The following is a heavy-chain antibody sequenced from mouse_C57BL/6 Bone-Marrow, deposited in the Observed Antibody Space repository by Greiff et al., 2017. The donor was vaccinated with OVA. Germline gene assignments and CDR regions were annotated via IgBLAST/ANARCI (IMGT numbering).Heavy chain of an antibody. D-gene: IGHD1-1*01. CDR2: INPSSGYT. J-gene: IGHJ3*01. CDR3: ARSYYYGSSYWFAY. V-gene: IGHV1-4*01. Sequence: LVESGAELARPGASVKMSCKASGYTFTSYTMHWVKQRPGQGLEWIGYINPSSGYTKYNQKFKDKATLTADKSSSTAYMQLSSLTSDDSAVYYCARSYYYGSSYWFAYWGQGTLVTVSA. CDR1: GYTFTSYT.